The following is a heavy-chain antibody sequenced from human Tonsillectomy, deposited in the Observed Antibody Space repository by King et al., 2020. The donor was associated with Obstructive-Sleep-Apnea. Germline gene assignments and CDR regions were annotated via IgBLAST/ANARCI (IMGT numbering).Heavy chain of an antibody. V-gene: IGHV4-4*07. CDR2: IYTSVST. CDR3: ARVGETIYYYYGMDV. D-gene: IGHD1-7*01. Sequence: HVQLVESGPGLVEPSETLSLTCTVSGASVNSFYWSWIRQTAGEGLEWIGRIYTSVSTAYNPSLKSRVTLSLDTSKNPFSLKLTSVTAADTAVYYCARVGETIYYYYGMDVWGQGTTVTVSS. J-gene: IGHJ6*02. CDR1: GASVNSFY.